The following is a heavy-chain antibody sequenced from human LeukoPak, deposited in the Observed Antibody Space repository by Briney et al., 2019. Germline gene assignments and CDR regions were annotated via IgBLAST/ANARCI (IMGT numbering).Heavy chain of an antibody. V-gene: IGHV4-4*07. CDR3: ARDPPETKRGYGLDY. J-gene: IGHJ4*02. Sequence: SETLSLTCTVSGNSFGDYYWSWIRQPAGKGLEWIGRIYTSGSTTYNPSLKSRVTMSVDTSKSQFSLKLSSVTAADTAVYYCARDPPETKRGYGLDYWGQGTLVTVSS. CDR2: IYTSGST. CDR1: GNSFGDYY. D-gene: IGHD5-18*01.